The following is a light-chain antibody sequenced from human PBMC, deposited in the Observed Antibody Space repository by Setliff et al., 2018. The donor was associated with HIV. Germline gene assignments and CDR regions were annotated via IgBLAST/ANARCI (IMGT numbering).Light chain of an antibody. CDR2: DVS. CDR3: SSYTTSSALVL. CDR1: SSDVGGHNY. Sequence: QSVLTQPASVSGSPGQSIAISCTGTSSDVGGHNYVSWYQQHPGKAPKLMIYDVSNRPSGISNRFSGSKSGNTASLTISGLQAEDEAGYYCSSYTTSSALVLFGGGTKVTVL. V-gene: IGLV2-14*03. J-gene: IGLJ2*01.